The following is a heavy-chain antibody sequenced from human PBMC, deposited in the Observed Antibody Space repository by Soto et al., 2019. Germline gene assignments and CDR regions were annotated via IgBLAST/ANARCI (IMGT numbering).Heavy chain of an antibody. CDR2: IGTAGDT. Sequence: GGSLRLSCAASGFTFSTYDMHWVRQAAGKGLEWISGIGTAGDTHYPGSVKGQFTISRENAKNSLYLQMNSLRAGDTAVYYCARGGNYGDYSIDYWGLGTLVTVSS. CDR1: GFTFSTYD. CDR3: ARGGNYGDYSIDY. V-gene: IGHV3-13*01. J-gene: IGHJ4*02. D-gene: IGHD4-17*01.